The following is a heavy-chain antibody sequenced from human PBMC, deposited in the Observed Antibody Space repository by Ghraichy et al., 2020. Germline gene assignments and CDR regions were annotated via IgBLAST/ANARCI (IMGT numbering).Heavy chain of an antibody. D-gene: IGHD5/OR15-5a*01. J-gene: IGHJ4*02. V-gene: IGHV3-23*01. CDR1: GFAFRGYG. Sequence: GGSLRLSCAASGFAFRGYGMTWARQAPGKGLEWVASISAGGGSRHYADSVEGRFTISRDDSKNTIYLQMDSLRGEDTAVYYCLQSIEFTINDGEGYWGQGTLVTVSS. CDR2: ISAGGGSR. CDR3: LQSIEFTINDGEGY.